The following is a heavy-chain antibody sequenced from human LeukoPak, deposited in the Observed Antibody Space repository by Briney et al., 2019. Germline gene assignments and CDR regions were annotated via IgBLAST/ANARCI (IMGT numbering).Heavy chain of an antibody. D-gene: IGHD3-3*01. J-gene: IGHJ4*02. CDR2: ISWNSGSI. CDR3: AKDSAPFGVVINN. CDR1: GFTFSSYS. Sequence: GGSLRLSCAASGFTFSSYSMNWVRQAPGKGLEWVSGISWNSGSIGYADSVKGRFTISRDNAKNSLYLQMNSLRAEDMALYYCAKDSAPFGVVINNWGQGTLVTVSS. V-gene: IGHV3-9*03.